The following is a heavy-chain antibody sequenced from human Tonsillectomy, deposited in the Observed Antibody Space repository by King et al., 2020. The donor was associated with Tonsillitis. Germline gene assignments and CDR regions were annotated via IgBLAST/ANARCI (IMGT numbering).Heavy chain of an antibody. J-gene: IGHJ6*02. Sequence: QLQESGPGLVKPSETLSLTCTVSGDSISSYYWSWIRQPPGKGLEWGGNIYYSGSTNYNPSLKSRVTISVDTSKNQFSLKLSSVTAADTAVYYCARDKVCSGYYCAYGMDVWGQGTTVTVSS. D-gene: IGHD3-22*01. V-gene: IGHV4-59*01. CDR2: IYYSGST. CDR1: GDSISSYY. CDR3: ARDKVCSGYYCAYGMDV.